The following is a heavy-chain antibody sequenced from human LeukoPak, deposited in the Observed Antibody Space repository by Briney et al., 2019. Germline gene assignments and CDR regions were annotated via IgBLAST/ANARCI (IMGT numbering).Heavy chain of an antibody. CDR1: GGTFSSYA. V-gene: IGHV1-69*13. CDR3: ATPAAYCSGGSCWLPPGYYYGMDV. D-gene: IGHD2-15*01. CDR2: IIPIFGTA. J-gene: IGHJ6*02. Sequence: SVKVSCKASGGTFSSYAISWVRQAPGQGLEWMGGIIPIFGTANYAQKFQGRVTITADESTSTAYMELSSLRSEDTAVYYCATPAAYCSGGSCWLPPGYYYGMDVWGQGTTVTVSS.